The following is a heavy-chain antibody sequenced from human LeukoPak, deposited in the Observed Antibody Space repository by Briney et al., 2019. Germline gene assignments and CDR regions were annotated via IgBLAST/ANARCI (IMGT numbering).Heavy chain of an antibody. CDR1: GFTFSSYS. J-gene: IGHJ6*03. Sequence: PGGSLRLSCAASGFTFSSYSMHWVRQAPGKGLESVSAIISNGGSTYYANSVKGRFTISRDNSKNTLYLQMVSLRVEDMAVYYCARVRMGATVSDFYYYYMDVWGKGTTVTVS. CDR3: ARVRMGATVSDFYYYYMDV. D-gene: IGHD1-26*01. CDR2: IISNGGST. V-gene: IGHV3-64*01.